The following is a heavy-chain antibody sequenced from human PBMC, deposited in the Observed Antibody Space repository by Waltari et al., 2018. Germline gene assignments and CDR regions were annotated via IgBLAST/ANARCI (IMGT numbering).Heavy chain of an antibody. CDR1: GYPISSGYY. D-gene: IGHD1-1*01. CDR3: AKSGWNDVPA. V-gene: IGHV4-38-2*01. Sequence: QVQLQESRPALVKPSETLSVTCVVSGYPISSGYYWGWIRQPPGKGLEWLGTTNQTGSTFYNPSLKGRLTISMDVAKNQLSLKLTSVAAADTAVYYCAKSGWNDVPAWGQGTLVTVSS. CDR2: TNQTGST. J-gene: IGHJ4*02.